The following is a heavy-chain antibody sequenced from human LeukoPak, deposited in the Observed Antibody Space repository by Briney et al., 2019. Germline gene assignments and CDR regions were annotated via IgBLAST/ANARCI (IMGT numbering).Heavy chain of an antibody. Sequence: GRSLRLSCAASGXTFSSYGMHWVRQAPGKGLEWVAVISYDGSNKYYADSVKGRFTISRDNSKNTLYLQMNSLRAEDTAVYYCAKNRDRGVPTYYYDSSGSSHFDLWGRGTLVTVSS. D-gene: IGHD3-22*01. J-gene: IGHJ2*01. V-gene: IGHV3-30*18. CDR1: GXTFSSYG. CDR3: AKNRDRGVPTYYYDSSGSSHFDL. CDR2: ISYDGSNK.